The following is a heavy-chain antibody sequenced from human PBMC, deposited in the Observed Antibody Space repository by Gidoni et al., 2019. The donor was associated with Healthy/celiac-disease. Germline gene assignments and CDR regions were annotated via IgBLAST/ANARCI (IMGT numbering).Heavy chain of an antibody. CDR1: GFTFSSYG. J-gene: IGHJ4*02. CDR2: IWYDGSNK. Sequence: QVQLVESGGGVVQPGRSLRLSCAASGFTFSSYGMHWVRQAPGKGLEWVAVIWYDGSNKYYADSVKGRFTISRDNSKNTLYLQMNSLRAEDTAVYYCAREYYDYVWGSYRHFDYWGQGTLVTVSS. CDR3: AREYYDYVWGSYRHFDY. V-gene: IGHV3-33*01. D-gene: IGHD3-16*02.